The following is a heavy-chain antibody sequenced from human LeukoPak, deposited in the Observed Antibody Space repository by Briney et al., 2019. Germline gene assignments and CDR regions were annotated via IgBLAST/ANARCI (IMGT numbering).Heavy chain of an antibody. V-gene: IGHV4-59*01. D-gene: IGHD4-17*01. CDR2: VSSTGNT. CDR3: ARPYYGHSVGDAYDV. J-gene: IGHJ3*01. Sequence: PSETLSLTCTVARVSINDYYWTWIRQPPGKGVGWIGYVSSTGNTNSNPSLRSRVSMSIDASKKQFSLRLNSVTAADTAVYYCARPYYGHSVGDAYDVWGQGTLVTVSS. CDR1: RVSINDYY.